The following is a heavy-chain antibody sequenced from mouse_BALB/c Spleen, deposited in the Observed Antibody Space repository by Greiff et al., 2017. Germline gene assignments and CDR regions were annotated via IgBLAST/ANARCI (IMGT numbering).Heavy chain of an antibody. Sequence: LVESGGGLVQPGGSRKLSCAASGFTFSDYGMAWVRQAPGKGPEWVAFISNLAYSIYYADTVTGRFTISRENAKNTLYLEMSSLRSEDTAMYYCARNWNYAMDYWGQGTSVTVSS. D-gene: IGHD4-1*01. CDR1: GFTFSDYG. CDR2: ISNLAYSI. V-gene: IGHV5-15*02. J-gene: IGHJ4*01. CDR3: ARNWNYAMDY.